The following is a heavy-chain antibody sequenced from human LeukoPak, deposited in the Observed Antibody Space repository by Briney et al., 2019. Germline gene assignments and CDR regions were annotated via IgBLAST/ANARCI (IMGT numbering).Heavy chain of an antibody. J-gene: IGHJ3*02. CDR3: AKQKGPGITGYDAFDI. CDR1: GFTFSSYA. V-gene: IGHV3-23*01. Sequence: GGSLRLSCAASGFTFSSYAMNWVRQAPGKGLEWVSTISGSGAHTYYADSVKGRFTISRDNSKNTLYVQMNSLRAEDTAVYYCAKQKGPGITGYDAFDIWGQGTMVTVSS. D-gene: IGHD1-20*01. CDR2: ISGSGAHT.